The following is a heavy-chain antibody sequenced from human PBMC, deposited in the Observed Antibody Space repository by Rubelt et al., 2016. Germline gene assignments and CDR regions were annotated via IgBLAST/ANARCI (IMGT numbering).Heavy chain of an antibody. CDR2: IYYSVRT. D-gene: IGHD2-2*01. V-gene: IGHV4-39*01. CDR3: ARRRKEWGCSSTSCSYFDY. J-gene: IGHJ4*02. Sequence: QLQLQESGPGLVKPSETLSLTCTVSGGSISSSSYYWGWIRQPPGKGLEWIGSIYYSVRTYYTPSLKGRVTISVDTSKNQFSLKLSSVTAADTAVYYCARRRKEWGCSSTSCSYFDYWGQGTLVTVSS. CDR1: GGSISSSSYY.